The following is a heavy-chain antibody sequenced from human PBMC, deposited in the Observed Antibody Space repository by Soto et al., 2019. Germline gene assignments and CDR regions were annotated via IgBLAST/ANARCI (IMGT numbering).Heavy chain of an antibody. J-gene: IGHJ2*01. CDR3: AKGRASWFFDL. CDR1: GFTFSSYA. CDR2: MSYDGGNR. Sequence: QVQLVKSGGGVVQPGTSLRLSCAASGFTFSSYAMHWVRQAPGKGLAWVAVMSYDGGNRFYADSVKGRFTISRDNSKNTLYLQMNSLRAEDTAVYYCAKGRASWFFDLWGRGTLVTVSS. V-gene: IGHV3-30*18.